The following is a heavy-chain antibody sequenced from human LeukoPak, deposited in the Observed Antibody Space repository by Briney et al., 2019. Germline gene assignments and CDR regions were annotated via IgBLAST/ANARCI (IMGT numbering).Heavy chain of an antibody. CDR2: IYYSGST. Sequence: SETLSLTCTVSGGSISSYYWSWIRQPPGKGLEWIGYIYYSGSTNYNPSPKSRVTISVDTSKNQFSLKLSSVTAADTAVYYCARERTHGGIDYWGQGTLVTVSS. V-gene: IGHV4-59*01. CDR1: GGSISSYY. CDR3: ARERTHGGIDY. J-gene: IGHJ4*02. D-gene: IGHD4-23*01.